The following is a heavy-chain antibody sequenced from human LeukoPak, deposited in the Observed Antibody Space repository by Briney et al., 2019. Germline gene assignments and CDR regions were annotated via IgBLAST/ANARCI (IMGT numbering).Heavy chain of an antibody. J-gene: IGHJ4*02. Sequence: SETLSLTCTVSGGSISSGGYYWSWIRQHPGKGLEWIGYIYYSGSTYYNPSLKSRVTISVDTSKNQFSLKLSSVTAADTAVYYCAKRARVASPEIDYWGQGTLVTVSS. V-gene: IGHV4-31*03. D-gene: IGHD1-14*01. CDR2: IYYSGST. CDR3: AKRARVASPEIDY. CDR1: GGSISSGGYY.